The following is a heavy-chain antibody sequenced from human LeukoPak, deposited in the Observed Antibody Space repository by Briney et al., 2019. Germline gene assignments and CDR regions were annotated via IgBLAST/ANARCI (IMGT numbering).Heavy chain of an antibody. CDR2: IGAYNGNT. D-gene: IGHD6-6*01. V-gene: IGHV1-18*01. CDR1: GHTFTTYG. Sequence: ASVKVSCKASGHTFTTYGISWVRQAPGQGLEWMAWIGAYNGNTNYAQNLQGRFTMTTDTSTTTAYMELRSLRSDDTAFYYCARRTYSSSSSLFDYWGQGTLVTVSS. J-gene: IGHJ4*02. CDR3: ARRTYSSSSSLFDY.